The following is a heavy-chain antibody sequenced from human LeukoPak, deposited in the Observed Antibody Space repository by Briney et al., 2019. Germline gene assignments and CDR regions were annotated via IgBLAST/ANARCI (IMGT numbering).Heavy chain of an antibody. J-gene: IGHJ5*02. D-gene: IGHD6-19*01. Sequence: ASVKVSCKASGYTFTGYYMYWVRQAPGQGLEWMGRINPNSGGTNYAQKFQGRVTMTRDTSISTAYMELSRLRSDDTAVYYCVFGVLSSGWVSWGQGTLVTVSS. V-gene: IGHV1-2*06. CDR2: INPNSGGT. CDR3: VFGVLSSGWVS. CDR1: GYTFTGYY.